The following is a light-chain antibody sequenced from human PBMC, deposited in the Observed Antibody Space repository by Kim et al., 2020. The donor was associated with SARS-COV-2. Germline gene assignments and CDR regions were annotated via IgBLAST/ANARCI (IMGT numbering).Light chain of an antibody. CDR2: GAS. CDR3: QQYGSSPYT. CDR1: QSVSSSY. Sequence: LAPGERATLSCRASQSVSSSYLAWYQQKPGQAPRLLIYGASSRATGITDRCSGSGSGTDFTLTISRLEPEDFAVYYCQQYGSSPYTVGQGTKLEI. J-gene: IGKJ2*01. V-gene: IGKV3-20*01.